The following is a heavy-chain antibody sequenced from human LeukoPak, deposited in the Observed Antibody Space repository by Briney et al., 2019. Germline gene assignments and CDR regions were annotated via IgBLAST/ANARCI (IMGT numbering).Heavy chain of an antibody. CDR1: GFTFRNYY. V-gene: IGHV3-30*04. J-gene: IGHJ6*03. D-gene: IGHD1-1*01. CDR3: ARVEATTGRNYHYYYMDV. Sequence: PGGSLRLSCVVSGFTFRNYYMHWVRQAPGKGLEWVAVISYDGSYAYYADSVKGRFTISRDNAKNSLHLQMDSLRAEDTAVYFCARVEATTGRNYHYYYMDVWDKGTTVIVSS. CDR2: ISYDGSYA.